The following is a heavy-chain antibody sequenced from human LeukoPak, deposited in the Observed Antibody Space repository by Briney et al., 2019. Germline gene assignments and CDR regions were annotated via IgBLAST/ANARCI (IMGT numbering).Heavy chain of an antibody. J-gene: IGHJ4*02. Sequence: PSETLSLTCTVSGGSINSGTFYWGWIRQPPGKGLEWIGSMYYDGSSYYNPSLKSRVTTSVDTSKNQFSLELTSVTAADTAVYFCARRSDSGSDDGEDYFDYWGQGTLVTVSS. CDR2: MYYDGSS. V-gene: IGHV4-39*01. D-gene: IGHD1-26*01. CDR1: GGSINSGTFY. CDR3: ARRSDSGSDDGEDYFDY.